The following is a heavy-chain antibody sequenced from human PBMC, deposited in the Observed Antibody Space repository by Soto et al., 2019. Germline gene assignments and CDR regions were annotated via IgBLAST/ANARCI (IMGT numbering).Heavy chain of an antibody. Sequence: GGSLRLSCAAPGFTFSIYSMIWVRQAPGKGLEWVSSISSSSSYIYYADSVKGRFTISRDNAKNSVYLQMNSLRAEDTAVYYCARAYCSGGSCYGGDYWGQGTLVTVSS. D-gene: IGHD2-15*01. CDR2: ISSSSSYI. CDR1: GFTFSIYS. V-gene: IGHV3-21*01. CDR3: ARAYCSGGSCYGGDY. J-gene: IGHJ4*02.